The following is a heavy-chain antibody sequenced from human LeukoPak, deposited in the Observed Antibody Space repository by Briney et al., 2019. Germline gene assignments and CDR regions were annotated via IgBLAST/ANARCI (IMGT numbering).Heavy chain of an antibody. CDR2: IYSGGST. CDR3: ASRLAILTGYPDAFDI. V-gene: IGHV3-53*01. CDR1: GFTVSSNY. Sequence: GGSLRLSCAASGFTVSSNYMSWVRQAPGKGLEWVSVIYSGGSTYYADSVKGRLTISRDNSKNTLYLQMNSLRAEDTAVYYCASRLAILTGYPDAFDIWGQGTMVTVSS. D-gene: IGHD3-9*01. J-gene: IGHJ3*02.